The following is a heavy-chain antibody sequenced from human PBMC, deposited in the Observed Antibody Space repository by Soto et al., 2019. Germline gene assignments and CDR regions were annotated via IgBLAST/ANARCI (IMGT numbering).Heavy chain of an antibody. V-gene: IGHV4-59*01. J-gene: IGHJ6*03. CDR3: ARVEDYYYMDV. Sequence: TLSLTCTVSGGSISSYYWSWIRQPPGKGLEWIGYIYYSGSTNYNPSLKSRVTISVDTSKNQFSLKLSSVTAADTAVYYCARVEDYYYMDVWGKGTTVTVSS. CDR1: GGSISSYY. CDR2: IYYSGST. D-gene: IGHD1-1*01.